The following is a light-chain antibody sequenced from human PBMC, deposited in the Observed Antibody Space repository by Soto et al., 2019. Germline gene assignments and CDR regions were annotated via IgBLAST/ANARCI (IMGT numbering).Light chain of an antibody. J-gene: IGLJ1*01. Sequence: QSVLTQPPSASGTPGQRVTISCSGSSSNIGSNTVNWYQQLPKTAPKLLIYSNNQRPSGVPDRFSGSKSGTSASLAISGLQSEDEADYYCAAWDDSLNGDVFGTGTKGTVL. CDR2: SNN. V-gene: IGLV1-44*01. CDR1: SSNIGSNT. CDR3: AAWDDSLNGDV.